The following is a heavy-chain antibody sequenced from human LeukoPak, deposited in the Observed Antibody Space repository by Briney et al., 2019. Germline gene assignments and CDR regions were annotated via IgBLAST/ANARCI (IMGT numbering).Heavy chain of an antibody. CDR2: ISGNSDGA. CDR3: AKRTGVIELHFDH. J-gene: IGHJ4*02. CDR1: GFTFSNYV. D-gene: IGHD2/OR15-2a*01. Sequence: GGSLRLSCAASGFTFSNYVMGWVRQAPGKGLEWVSAISGNSDGADYADSVRGRFTISRDNSQNMVYQQMNSLRAEDTAVYYCAKRTGVIELHFDHWGQGTLVTVST. V-gene: IGHV3-23*01.